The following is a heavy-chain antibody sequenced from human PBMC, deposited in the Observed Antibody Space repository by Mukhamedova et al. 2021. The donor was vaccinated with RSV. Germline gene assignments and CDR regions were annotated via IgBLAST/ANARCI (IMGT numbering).Heavy chain of an antibody. Sequence: SGSGGSTYYADSVKGRFTISRDNSKNTLYLQMNSLRAEDTAVYYCVKDTYYYDSSGLYWGQGTLVTVSS. CDR3: VKDTYYYDSSGLY. V-gene: IGHV3-23*01. D-gene: IGHD3-22*01. CDR2: SGSGGST. J-gene: IGHJ4*02.